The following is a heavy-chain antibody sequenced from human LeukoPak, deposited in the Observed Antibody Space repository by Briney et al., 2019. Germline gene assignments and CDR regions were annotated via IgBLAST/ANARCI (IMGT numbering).Heavy chain of an antibody. J-gene: IGHJ4*02. V-gene: IGHV1-2*02. D-gene: IGHD4-17*01. CDR3: ARLARTTTVTTIGY. CDR2: INPNSGGT. CDR1: GYTFTGYY. Sequence: GESLKISCKGSGYTFTGYYMHWVRQAPGQGLEWMGWINPNSGGTNYAQKFQGRVTMTRDTSISTAYMELSRLRSDDTAVYYCARLARTTTVTTIGYWGQGTLVTVSS.